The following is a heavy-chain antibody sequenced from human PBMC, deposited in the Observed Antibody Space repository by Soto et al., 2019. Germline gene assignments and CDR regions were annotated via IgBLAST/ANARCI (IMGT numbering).Heavy chain of an antibody. CDR3: ATSHPGVSIDY. D-gene: IGHD3-10*01. Sequence: GGSLRLSCAASGFTFSNYGMHWVRQAPGKGLEWVAIIWYDGSNKYYADSVKGRFTISKDNSRNTLYLQMNSLRAEDTAVYYCATSHPGVSIDYWGQGTPVTVSS. CDR2: IWYDGSNK. V-gene: IGHV3-33*01. J-gene: IGHJ4*02. CDR1: GFTFSNYG.